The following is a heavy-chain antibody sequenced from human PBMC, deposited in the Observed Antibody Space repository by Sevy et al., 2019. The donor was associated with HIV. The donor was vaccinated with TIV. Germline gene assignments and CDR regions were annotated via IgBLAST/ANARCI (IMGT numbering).Heavy chain of an antibody. V-gene: IGHV3-21*04. CDR2: ISSSSNYI. D-gene: IGHD3-10*01. J-gene: IGHJ4*02. CDR3: AKDRVSGTYYTGDFDY. CDR1: GFSFNTFS. Sequence: GGSLRLSCAASGFSFNTFSMNWVRQRPEKGLEWVSSISSSSNYIFYADSVKGRFTISRDNAKDSLYLQMISLRAEDTAVYYCAKDRVSGTYYTGDFDYWGQGTLVTVSS.